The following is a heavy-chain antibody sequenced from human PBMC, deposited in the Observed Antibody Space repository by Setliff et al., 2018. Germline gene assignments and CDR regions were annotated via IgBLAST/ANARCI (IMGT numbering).Heavy chain of an antibody. CDR3: AKAGGSGFGMDYLDS. V-gene: IGHV3-11*01. J-gene: IGHJ4*02. Sequence: PGGSLRLSCAASEFTFSDYYMSWIRQAPGKGLEWVSYITGSGTTTYYADSVRGRATIFRDSSGNNVYLHMNSLTAADSAMYYCAKAGGSGFGMDYLDSWGQGTLVTVSS. D-gene: IGHD3-3*01. CDR2: ITGSGTTT. CDR1: EFTFSDYY.